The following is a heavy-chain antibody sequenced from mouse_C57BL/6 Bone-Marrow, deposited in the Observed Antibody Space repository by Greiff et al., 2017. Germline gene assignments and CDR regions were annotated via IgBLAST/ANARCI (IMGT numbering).Heavy chain of an antibody. D-gene: IGHD2-4*01. V-gene: IGHV1-54*01. CDR1: GYAFTNYL. CDR2: INPGSGGT. J-gene: IGHJ3*01. Sequence: VKLQQSGAELVRPGTSVKVSCKASGYAFTNYLIEWVKQRPGQGLEWIGVINPGSGGTNYNEKFKGKATLTADKSSSTAYMQLSSLTSEDSAVYFWAREGLRRGSWFAYWGQGTLVTVSA. CDR3: AREGLRRGSWFAY.